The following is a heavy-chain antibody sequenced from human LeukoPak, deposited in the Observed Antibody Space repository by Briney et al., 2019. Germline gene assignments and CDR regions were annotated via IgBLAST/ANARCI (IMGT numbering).Heavy chain of an antibody. Sequence: SETLSLTCTVSGGSISSYYWSWIRQPPGKGLEWIGEINHSGSTNYNPSLKSRVTISVDTSKNQFSLKLSSVTAADTAVYYCARLILRGVPGRMDVWGKGTTVTISS. CDR2: INHSGST. CDR3: ARLILRGVPGRMDV. J-gene: IGHJ6*04. D-gene: IGHD3-10*01. V-gene: IGHV4-34*01. CDR1: GGSISSYY.